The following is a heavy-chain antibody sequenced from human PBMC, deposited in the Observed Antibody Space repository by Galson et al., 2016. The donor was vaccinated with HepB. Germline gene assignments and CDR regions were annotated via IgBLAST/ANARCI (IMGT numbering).Heavy chain of an antibody. CDR2: ISGTSGVT. CDR3: APEDLDIVLVVAANGMGV. D-gene: IGHD2-15*01. CDR1: GFRFSSYA. V-gene: IGHV3-23*01. J-gene: IGHJ6*02. Sequence: SLRLSCAASGFRFSSYAMSWVRQAPGKGLEWVSAISGTSGVTYYADSVRGRFTISRDNSKNTLYLQMNSLRAEDTAIYYCAPEDLDIVLVVAANGMGVWGLGTTVTVSS.